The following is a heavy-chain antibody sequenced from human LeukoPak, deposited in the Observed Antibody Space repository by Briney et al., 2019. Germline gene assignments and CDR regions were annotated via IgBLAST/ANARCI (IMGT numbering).Heavy chain of an antibody. Sequence: PSETLSLSCDVYGGSFSDYYWIWIRQPPGKGLEWIGELNHSGMPTYNPSLKSRVTISLGTSKNQFSLKVTSVAAADTAVYYCASSSDYDFIGGLWAQGTLVTVSS. CDR2: LNHSGMP. CDR3: ASSSDYDFIGGL. J-gene: IGHJ4*02. CDR1: GGSFSDYY. D-gene: IGHD3-3*01. V-gene: IGHV4-34*01.